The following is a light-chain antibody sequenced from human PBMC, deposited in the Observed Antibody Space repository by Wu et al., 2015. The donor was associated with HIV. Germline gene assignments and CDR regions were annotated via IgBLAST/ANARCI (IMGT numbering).Light chain of an antibody. V-gene: IGKV3-20*01. Sequence: EIVLTQSPGTLSLSPGERATLSCRTSQSVSSSYLAWYQLKPGQAPRLLIYGASSRATGIPDRFSGSGSGTDFTLTISGLEPEDFAMYYCQQFGDTSYTFGQGTKLEIK. J-gene: IGKJ2*01. CDR2: GAS. CDR1: QSVSSSY. CDR3: QQFGDTSYT.